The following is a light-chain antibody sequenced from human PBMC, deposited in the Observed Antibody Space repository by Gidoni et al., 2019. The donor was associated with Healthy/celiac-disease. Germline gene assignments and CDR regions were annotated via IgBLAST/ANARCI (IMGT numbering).Light chain of an antibody. CDR1: NIGSKS. J-gene: IGLJ2*01. CDR3: QVWDSSSDHVV. CDR2: DDS. Sequence: SYVRTQPPSVSVSPGKTASITCGGNNIGSKSVHWDQQKPGQAPVLVVYDDSDRPSGIPERFSGSNSGNTATLTISRVEAGDEADYYCQVWDSSSDHVVFGGGTKLTVL. V-gene: IGLV3-21*03.